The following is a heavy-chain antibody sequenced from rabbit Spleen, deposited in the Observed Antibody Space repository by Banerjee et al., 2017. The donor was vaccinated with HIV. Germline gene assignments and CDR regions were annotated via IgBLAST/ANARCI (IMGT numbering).Heavy chain of an antibody. CDR2: IHAGSSGST. D-gene: IGHD6-1*01. J-gene: IGHJ4*01. Sequence: QEQLEESGGDLVKPGASLTLTCTASGFSFSSSYWIYWVRQAPGKGLEWIACIHAGSSGSTYYASWANGRFTISRSTSLNTVTLQMTSLTAADTATYFCARGGSDAGYAYDLWGQGTLVTVS. V-gene: IGHV1S45*01. CDR1: GFSFSSSYW. CDR3: ARGGSDAGYAYDL.